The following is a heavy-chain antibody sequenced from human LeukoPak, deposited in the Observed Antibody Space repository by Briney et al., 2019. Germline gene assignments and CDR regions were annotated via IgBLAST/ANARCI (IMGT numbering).Heavy chain of an antibody. CDR3: ASKLTTGS. V-gene: IGHV3-66*01. CDR1: GFTVSSNC. CDR2: IYSGGTT. D-gene: IGHD4-17*01. J-gene: IGHJ5*02. Sequence: GGSLRLSCLVSGFTVSSNCMSWVRQTPGKGLEWVSVIYSGGTTKYADSVKGRFTIYRDTSKNTLYLQMNSLRVEDTAVYYCASKLTTGSWGQGTLSPSPQ.